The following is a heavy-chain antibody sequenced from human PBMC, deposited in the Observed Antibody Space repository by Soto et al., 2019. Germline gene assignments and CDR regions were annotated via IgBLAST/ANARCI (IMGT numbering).Heavy chain of an antibody. V-gene: IGHV3-33*01. CDR3: ARVPGSGTYYDNRIANDAFDI. CDR1: GFTFSNYG. CDR2: IWYDGSSE. J-gene: IGHJ3*02. D-gene: IGHD3-10*01. Sequence: GGSLRLSCAASGFTFSNYGVHWVRQAPGKGLEWVAAIWYDGSSEYYTESVKGRFTISRDNSKNTLYLQMNSLRAEDTAVYYCARVPGSGTYYDNRIANDAFDIWGQGTMVTLSS.